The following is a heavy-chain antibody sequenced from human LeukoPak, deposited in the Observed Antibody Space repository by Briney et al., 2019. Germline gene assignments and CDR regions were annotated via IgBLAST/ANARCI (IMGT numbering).Heavy chain of an antibody. V-gene: IGHV4-59*08. Sequence: PSETLSLTCTVSGASISGYYWNWIRQPPGKGLEWIGYIYYSGSTNYNPSLKSRVTISVDTSKNQFSLKLSSVTAADTAVYYCARRGGESYGSYYFDYWGQGTLVTVSS. CDR1: GASISGYY. CDR2: IYYSGST. J-gene: IGHJ4*02. D-gene: IGHD2-21*01. CDR3: ARRGGESYGSYYFDY.